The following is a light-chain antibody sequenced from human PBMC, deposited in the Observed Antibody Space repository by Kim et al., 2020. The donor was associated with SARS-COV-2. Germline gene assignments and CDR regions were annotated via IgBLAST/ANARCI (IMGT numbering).Light chain of an antibody. CDR2: GAS. CDR1: QSIGSN. CDR3: QHYNNWPVT. V-gene: IGKV3-15*01. J-gene: IGKJ4*01. Sequence: SLSPGDSATLACRASQSIGSNLAWYQQKPGQAPRLLIYGASTRATGIPARFSGSGSGTEFTLTISSLQSEDFAGYFCQHYNNWPVTFGGGTKLEI.